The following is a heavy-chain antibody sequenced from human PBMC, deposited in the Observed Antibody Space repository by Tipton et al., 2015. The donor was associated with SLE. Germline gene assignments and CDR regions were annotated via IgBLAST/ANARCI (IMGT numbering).Heavy chain of an antibody. Sequence: TLSLTCVVSGDSITSSDWWSWVRQPPGKGLEWIGEIYHGGRTNYNPSLNSRVTIFVDKSNNQFSLRLASVTTADTAVYYCARLTYYDSTGHFDYWGQGSLVTVSS. J-gene: IGHJ4*02. V-gene: IGHV4-4*02. CDR3: ARLTYYDSTGHFDY. CDR2: IYHGGRT. CDR1: GDSITSSDW. D-gene: IGHD3-22*01.